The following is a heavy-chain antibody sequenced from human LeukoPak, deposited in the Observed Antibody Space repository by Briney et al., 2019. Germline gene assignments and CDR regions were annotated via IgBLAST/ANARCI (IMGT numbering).Heavy chain of an antibody. V-gene: IGHV1-69*04. Sequence: SVKISCKASGGTFSSYAISWVRQAPGQGLEWMGRIIPIFGIANYAQKFQGRVTITADKSTSTAYMELSSLRSEDTAVYYCAREITTVTTGLYYFDYWGQGTLVTVSS. CDR3: AREITTVTTGLYYFDY. CDR1: GGTFSSYA. J-gene: IGHJ4*02. D-gene: IGHD4-17*01. CDR2: IIPIFGIA.